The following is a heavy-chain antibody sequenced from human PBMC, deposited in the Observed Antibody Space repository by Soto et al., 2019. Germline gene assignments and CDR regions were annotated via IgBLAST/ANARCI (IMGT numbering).Heavy chain of an antibody. J-gene: IGHJ6*02. CDR2: IYPGDSDT. D-gene: IGHD5-18*01. V-gene: IGHV5-51*01. CDR3: ARSRYSYGFHYYYYGMDV. Sequence: GESLKISCKGSGYSFTSYWIGWVRQMPGKGLEWMGIIYPGDSDTRYSPSFQGQVTISADKSISTAYLQWSSLKASDTAMYYCARSRYSYGFHYYYYGMDVWGQGTTVTVSS. CDR1: GYSFTSYW.